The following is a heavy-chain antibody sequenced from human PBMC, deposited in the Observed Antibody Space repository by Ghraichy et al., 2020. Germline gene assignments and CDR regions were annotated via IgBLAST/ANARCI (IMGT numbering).Heavy chain of an antibody. Sequence: SVKVSCKASGGTVSTYAISWVRQSPGQGLEWMGGIIPIFGTANYAQKFQGRVTITADESTSTAYMELSSLRSEDTAVYYCARYHSGSPYYYYGMDVWGQGTTVTVSS. V-gene: IGHV1-69*13. CDR2: IIPIFGTA. D-gene: IGHD3-10*01. J-gene: IGHJ6*02. CDR3: ARYHSGSPYYYYGMDV. CDR1: GGTVSTYA.